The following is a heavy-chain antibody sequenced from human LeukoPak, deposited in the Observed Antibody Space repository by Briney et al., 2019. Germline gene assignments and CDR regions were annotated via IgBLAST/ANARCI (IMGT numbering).Heavy chain of an antibody. CDR2: IYYSGST. CDR3: ARARRWNAAVEGWWFDP. CDR1: GGSISSYY. D-gene: IGHD1-1*01. V-gene: IGHV4-59*01. J-gene: IGHJ5*02. Sequence: SETLSLTCTVSGGSISSYYWSWIRQPPGKGLEWIGYIYYSGSTNYNPSLKSRVTISVDTAKNQFSLKLSSVTAADTAVYYCARARRWNAAVEGWWFDPWGQGTLVTVSS.